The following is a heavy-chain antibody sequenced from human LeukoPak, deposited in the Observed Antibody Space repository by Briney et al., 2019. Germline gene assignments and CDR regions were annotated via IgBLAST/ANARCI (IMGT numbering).Heavy chain of an antibody. D-gene: IGHD2-15*01. Sequence: SQTLSLTCTVSGGSISSGGYYWSWIRQHPGKGLEWIGCIYYSGSTHYNPSLKSRVTISVDTSRNQFSLKLSSVTAADTAVYYCARSRILWIGNWFDPWGQGTLVTVSS. CDR3: ARSRILWIGNWFDP. V-gene: IGHV4-31*03. J-gene: IGHJ5*02. CDR2: IYYSGST. CDR1: GGSISSGGYY.